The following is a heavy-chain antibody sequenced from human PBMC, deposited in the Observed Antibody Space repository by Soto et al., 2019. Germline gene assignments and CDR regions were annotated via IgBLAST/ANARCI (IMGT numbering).Heavy chain of an antibody. CDR3: ASRYLEYCSSASCSAPYDY. CDR2: INQDGSEK. D-gene: IGHD2-2*01. CDR1: GFTFTTYW. Sequence: EVQLEESGGGLVQPGGSLRLSCAASGFTFTTYWMSWVRQAPGKGLEWVANINQDGSEKYYVDSVKGRFTISRDNTKKSLYLQMNRLRAEDTAVYYCASRYLEYCSSASCSAPYDYWGQGTLVTVSS. J-gene: IGHJ4*02. V-gene: IGHV3-7*05.